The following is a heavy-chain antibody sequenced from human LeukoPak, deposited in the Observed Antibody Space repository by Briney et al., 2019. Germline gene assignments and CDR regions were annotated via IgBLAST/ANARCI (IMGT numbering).Heavy chain of an antibody. J-gene: IGHJ4*02. CDR2: ISVYNGNT. CDR1: GYTFTSYG. D-gene: IGHD1-26*01. V-gene: IGHV1-18*01. Sequence: ASVKVSKASGYTFTSYGISWVRQAPGQGLEWMGWISVYNGNTNYAQKLQGRVTMTTDTSTSTAYMELRSLRSDDTAVYYCARVSVGANDYWGQETLVTVSS. CDR3: ARVSVGANDY.